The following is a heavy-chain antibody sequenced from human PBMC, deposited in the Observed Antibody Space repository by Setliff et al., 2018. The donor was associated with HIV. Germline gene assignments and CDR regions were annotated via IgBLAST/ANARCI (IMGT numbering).Heavy chain of an antibody. J-gene: IGHJ3*01. CDR1: GDSIKGPW. CDR3: ARGQFRLRPDSLDL. Sequence: SETLSLTCTVSGDSIKGPWWWSWIRQSPGKGLEWTGNIHYTGTTHYNPSLKSRFTISRDDSKNTLYLQMNSLRAEDTALYYCARGQFRLRPDSLDLWGQGTLVTVSS. D-gene: IGHD2-21*01. CDR2: IHYTGTT. V-gene: IGHV4-59*11.